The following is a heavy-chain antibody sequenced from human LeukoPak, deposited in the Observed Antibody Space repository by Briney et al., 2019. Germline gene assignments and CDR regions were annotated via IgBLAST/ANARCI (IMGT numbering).Heavy chain of an antibody. V-gene: IGHV3-23*01. CDR3: AKDSSTQLQPTDY. CDR1: GFTFSSNA. J-gene: IGHJ4*02. D-gene: IGHD2-2*01. CDR2: ISGSGGST. Sequence: GGSQRLSCAASGFTFSSNAMSWVRQAPGKGLEWVSAISGSGGSTYYADSVKGRFTISRDNSKNTLHLQMNSLRAEDTAVYYCAKDSSTQLQPTDYWGQGTLVTVSS.